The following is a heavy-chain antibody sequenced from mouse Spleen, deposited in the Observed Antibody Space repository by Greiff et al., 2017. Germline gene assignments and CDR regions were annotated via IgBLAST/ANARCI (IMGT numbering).Heavy chain of an antibody. CDR1: GFSLTSYG. Sequence: VQLVESGPGLVAPSQSLSITCTVSGFSLTSYGVHWVRQPPGKGLEWLGVIWAGGSTNYNSALMSRLSISKDNSKSQVFLKMNSLQTDDTAMYYCARDQYYGSSYAWFAYWGQGTLVTVSA. CDR3: ARDQYYGSSYAWFAY. J-gene: IGHJ3*01. D-gene: IGHD1-1*01. V-gene: IGHV2-9*02. CDR2: IWAGGST.